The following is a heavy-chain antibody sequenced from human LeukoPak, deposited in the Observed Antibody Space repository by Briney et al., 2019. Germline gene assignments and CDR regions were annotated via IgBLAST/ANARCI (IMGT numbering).Heavy chain of an antibody. J-gene: IGHJ4*02. CDR2: IYWNDDK. Sequence: SGPTLVKPTQTLTLTCTFSGFSLSTSGVGVGWIRQPPGKALEWLALIYWNDDKRYSPSLKSRLTITKDTSKNQVVLTMTNMDPVDTATYYCAHGYSSGWYVDFPLDYWGQGTLVTVSS. CDR3: AHGYSSGWYVDFPLDY. V-gene: IGHV2-5*01. D-gene: IGHD6-19*01. CDR1: GFSLSTSGVG.